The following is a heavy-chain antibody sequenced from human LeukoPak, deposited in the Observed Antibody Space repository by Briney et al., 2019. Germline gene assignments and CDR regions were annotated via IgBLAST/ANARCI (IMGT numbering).Heavy chain of an antibody. J-gene: IGHJ2*01. D-gene: IGHD5-12*01. Sequence: PGGSLRLSCAASGFTFSTYAMSWVRQAPGKGLEWVSALSGSGGSTLYADSVKGRFTISRDNSKKTVYLQMNSLRAEDTAVYYCAKDRVAHFFYWYFDLWGRGTLVTVSS. V-gene: IGHV3-23*01. CDR3: AKDRVAHFFYWYFDL. CDR2: LSGSGGST. CDR1: GFTFSTYA.